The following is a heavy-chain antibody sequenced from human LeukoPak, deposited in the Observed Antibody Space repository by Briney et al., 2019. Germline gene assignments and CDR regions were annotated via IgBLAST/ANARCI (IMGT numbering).Heavy chain of an antibody. J-gene: IGHJ4*02. CDR3: AREPYMGGAYYFDC. D-gene: IGHD3-16*01. Sequence: SETLSLTCTVSGYSISSDYYWGWIRQPPGKGLGWFGNIYHSGSTYYNPSLKSRVTISVDTSRNQFSLKLSSVTAADTAVYYCAREPYMGGAYYFDCWGQGPLVTVSS. CDR2: IYHSGST. CDR1: GYSISSDYY. V-gene: IGHV4-38-2*02.